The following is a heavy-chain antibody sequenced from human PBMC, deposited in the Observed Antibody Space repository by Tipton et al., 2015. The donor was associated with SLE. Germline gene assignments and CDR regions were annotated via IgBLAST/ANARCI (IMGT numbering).Heavy chain of an antibody. V-gene: IGHV3-11*04. CDR1: GFTFSDFY. CDR2: ISSSGRTI. Sequence: SLRLSCAASGFTFSDFYMHWIRQAPGKGLEWVSYISSSGRTIYYADSVKGRLTISRDSAKNSLYLQMNSLRVDDTAVYYCVRDSGNRLNLWGQGTLVTVSS. CDR3: VRDSGNRLNL. J-gene: IGHJ5*02. D-gene: IGHD1-26*01.